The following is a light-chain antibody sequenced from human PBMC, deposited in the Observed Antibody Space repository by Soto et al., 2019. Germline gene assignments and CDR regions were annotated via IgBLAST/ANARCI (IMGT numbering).Light chain of an antibody. V-gene: IGKV1-5*01. CDR2: DAS. J-gene: IGKJ4*01. Sequence: DIQMTQSPSXLSASVGDRVXXXXXASQGXVGCLAWDQQKPGKVPKLLSYDASSLQSGVPSRFSGSGAGTEFTLTSSSLQPDDFATYYCQQYNSYPLTFGGGTKVEIK. CDR1: QGXVGC. CDR3: QQYNSYPLT.